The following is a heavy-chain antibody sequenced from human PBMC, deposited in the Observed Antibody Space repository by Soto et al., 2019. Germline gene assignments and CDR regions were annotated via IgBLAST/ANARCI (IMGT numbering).Heavy chain of an antibody. CDR3: ARDEMVVATGSRPWHSYYGMDV. Sequence: QVQLVQSGAEVKKPGSSVKVSCKSSGGTFSTYAISWVRQAPGQGLEWMGGIIPIFGTANYAQKFQGRVTITADESTTTAYMELISLRSEDTAVYYCARDEMVVATGSRPWHSYYGMDVWGQGTTVTVSS. CDR1: GGTFSTYA. J-gene: IGHJ6*02. V-gene: IGHV1-69*12. D-gene: IGHD2-15*01. CDR2: IIPIFGTA.